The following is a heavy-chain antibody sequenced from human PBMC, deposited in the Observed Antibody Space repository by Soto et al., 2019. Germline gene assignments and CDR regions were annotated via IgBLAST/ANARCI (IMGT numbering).Heavy chain of an antibody. J-gene: IGHJ4*02. CDR3: AKDRERDAWYEDY. CDR1: GFSFSSYA. V-gene: IGHV3-23*01. Sequence: EVQLLESGGGLVQPGGSLRLSCVSSGFSFSSYAMSWVRQAPGEGREWVSVISGSDGSTYYADSVKGRFTISRDDSKNTLYLQMNSLRAEDTAVYYCAKDRERDAWYEDYWGQGTLVTVSS. CDR2: ISGSDGST. D-gene: IGHD6-13*01.